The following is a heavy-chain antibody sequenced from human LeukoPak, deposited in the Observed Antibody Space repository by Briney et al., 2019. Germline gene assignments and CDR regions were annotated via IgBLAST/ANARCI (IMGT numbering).Heavy chain of an antibody. Sequence: PGGSLKLSCAASVFTFIVFGVNYVRQAPGKGREWVSYISGSGTTIYYADSVKGRFAISRDNVKNSLSLQMNSLRDEDTAVYYCARSAYAYSLDYWGQGTLVSVSS. CDR1: VFTFIVFG. V-gene: IGHV3-48*03. J-gene: IGHJ4*02. CDR2: ISGSGTTI. CDR3: ARSAYAYSLDY. D-gene: IGHD4-11*01.